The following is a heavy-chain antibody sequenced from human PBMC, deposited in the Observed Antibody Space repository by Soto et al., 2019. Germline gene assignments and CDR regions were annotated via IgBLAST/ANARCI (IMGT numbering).Heavy chain of an antibody. CDR1: GYTFTSYY. Sequence: SVKVSCKASGYTFTSYYMHWVRQAPGQGLEWMGIINPSGGSTRYAQKFQGRVTMTRDTATRTVYMELRSVRSEDTAVYYCARGTYSSSGNDYYYYGMDVWGQGTTVTVSS. CDR3: ARGTYSSSGNDYYYYGMDV. V-gene: IGHV1-46*01. D-gene: IGHD6-13*01. J-gene: IGHJ6*02. CDR2: INPSGGST.